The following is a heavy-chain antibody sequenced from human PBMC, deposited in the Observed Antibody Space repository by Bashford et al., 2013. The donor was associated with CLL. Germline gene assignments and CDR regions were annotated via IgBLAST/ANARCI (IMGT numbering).Heavy chain of an antibody. CDR2: IYYSGST. J-gene: IGHJ4*02. CDR3: ARLFAVGTLYFDF. D-gene: IGHD4-23*01. CDR1: GGSISSSSYY. Sequence: SETLSLTCTVSGGSISSSSYYWGWIRQPPGKGLEWIGSIYYSGSTYYSPSLKSRVTISVDTSKNQFSLRLSSVTATDTAVYYCARLFAVGTLYFDFWGQGTPGHPVSS. V-gene: IGHV4-39*01.